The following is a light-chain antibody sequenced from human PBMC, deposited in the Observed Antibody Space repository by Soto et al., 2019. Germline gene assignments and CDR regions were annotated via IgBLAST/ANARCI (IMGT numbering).Light chain of an antibody. Sequence: IQMTQSPSSLSASVGDRVTISCRASQGSGNALGWYQQNPGKPPKLLIYKASSLESGVTSRFSGSGSGTEFTLTIRNLWPHDFASYYCQQYNSYSWTVGQATNVDIK. J-gene: IGKJ1*01. CDR1: QGSGNA. CDR2: KAS. CDR3: QQYNSYSWT. V-gene: IGKV1-5*03.